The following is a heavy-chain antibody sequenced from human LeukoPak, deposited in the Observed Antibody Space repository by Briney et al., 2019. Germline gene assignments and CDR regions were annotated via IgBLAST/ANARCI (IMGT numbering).Heavy chain of an antibody. CDR3: VRVLGGSRRCFDI. CDR1: RGTFSSYA. D-gene: IGHD2-15*01. J-gene: IGHJ3*02. Sequence: GASVKGSCTASRGTFSSYAIRGVRQAPGHGLEGGGGISAYNGNTNYAQKLPGRVTMTPDTYTSPAPMGLRSLRSDDTRACYCVRVLGGSRRCFDIWGRGTMVSVSS. CDR2: ISAYNGNT. V-gene: IGHV1-18*01.